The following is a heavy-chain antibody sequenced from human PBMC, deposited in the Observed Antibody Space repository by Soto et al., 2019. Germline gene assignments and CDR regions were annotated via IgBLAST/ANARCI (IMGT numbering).Heavy chain of an antibody. D-gene: IGHD4-17*01. CDR1: GGTFTNYI. J-gene: IGHJ4*01. CDR3: ARVSYGDYVLDF. V-gene: IGHV1-69*06. CDR2: IIPIFGTT. Sequence: VHLVQSGAEVRKPGSSVNVSCKASGGTFTNYIITWVRQAPGQGLEWMGDIIPIFGTTNYAQKFQDRLTMTADKSTTTAYMELTGLRFEDTAVYFCARVSYGDYVLDFWGQGTLVTVSS.